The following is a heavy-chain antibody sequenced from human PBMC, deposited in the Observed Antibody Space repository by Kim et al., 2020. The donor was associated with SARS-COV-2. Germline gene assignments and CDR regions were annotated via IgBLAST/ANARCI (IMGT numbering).Heavy chain of an antibody. CDR3: AKGDYDILTGYYELSRFDY. CDR1: GFTFSSYA. CDR2: ISGSGGST. V-gene: IGHV3-23*01. Sequence: GGSLRLSCAASGFTFSSYAMSWVRQAPGKGLEWVSAISGSGGSTYYADSVKGRFTISRDNSKNTLYLQMNSLRAEDTAVYYCAKGDYDILTGYYELSRFDYWGQGTLVTVSS. J-gene: IGHJ4*02. D-gene: IGHD3-9*01.